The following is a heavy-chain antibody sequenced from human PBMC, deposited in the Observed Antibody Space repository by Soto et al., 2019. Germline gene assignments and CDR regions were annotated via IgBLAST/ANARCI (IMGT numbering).Heavy chain of an antibody. D-gene: IGHD2-2*01. CDR3: AKDLVVVPAALDAFDI. Sequence: EVQLLESGGGLVQPGGSLRLSCAASGFTFSSYAMTWVRQAPGKGLEWVSSISGNSGSTYYADSVKGHFTISRDNSKNTLYLQINTLRAEDTAIYHCAKDLVVVPAALDAFDIWGQGTMVTVSS. CDR1: GFTFSSYA. CDR2: ISGNSGST. V-gene: IGHV3-23*01. J-gene: IGHJ3*02.